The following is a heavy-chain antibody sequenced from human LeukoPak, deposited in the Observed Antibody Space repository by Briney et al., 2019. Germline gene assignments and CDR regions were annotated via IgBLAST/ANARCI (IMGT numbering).Heavy chain of an antibody. J-gene: IGHJ3*02. CDR2: INPKSGGT. Sequence: ASVKVSCKSSGYIITDYYIHWVRQAPGQGLEWMGWINPKSGGTVYAQKFQGRVTMTRDTSSSTAYMELSRLRFDDTVVYYCARGPRITIFGVVMANDAFDIWGQGTMVTVSS. V-gene: IGHV1-2*02. CDR3: ARGPRITIFGVVMANDAFDI. CDR1: GYIITDYY. D-gene: IGHD3-3*01.